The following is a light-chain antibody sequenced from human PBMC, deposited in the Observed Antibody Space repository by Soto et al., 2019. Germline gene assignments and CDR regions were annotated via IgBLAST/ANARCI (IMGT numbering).Light chain of an antibody. V-gene: IGLV2-8*01. Sequence: QSVLTQPPSASGSPGQSVTISCTGTSSDGSGHNYVSWDQQQPGQAPKLMIYEVSKRPSGVPDRFSGSKSDNTASLTVSGLQAEDEADYHCSSYAGNNAYVFGTGTKLTVL. CDR3: SSYAGNNAYV. CDR2: EVS. CDR1: SSDGSGHNY. J-gene: IGLJ1*01.